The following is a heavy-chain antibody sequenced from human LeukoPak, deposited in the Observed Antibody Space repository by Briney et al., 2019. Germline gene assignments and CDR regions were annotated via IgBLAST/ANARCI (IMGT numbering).Heavy chain of an antibody. V-gene: IGHV3-11*04. D-gene: IGHD6-6*01. CDR2: ISSSGSTI. CDR1: GFTFSDYY. CDR3: ARDQYRSAIWGSTPLGY. J-gene: IGHJ4*02. Sequence: GGSLRLSCAASGFTFSDYYMSWIRQAPGKGLEWVSYISSSGSTIYYADSVKGRFTISRDNAKNSLYLQMNSLRAEDTAVYYCARDQYRSAIWGSTPLGYWGQGTLVTVSS.